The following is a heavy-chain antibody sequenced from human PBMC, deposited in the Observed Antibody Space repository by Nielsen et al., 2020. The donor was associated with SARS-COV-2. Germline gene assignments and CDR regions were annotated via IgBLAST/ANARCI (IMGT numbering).Heavy chain of an antibody. CDR2: IDPSDSYT. D-gene: IGHD3-9*01. V-gene: IGHV5-10-1*01. Sequence: GESLKISCKGSGYSFTSYWIGWVRQMPGKGLEWMGRIDPSDSYTNYSPSFQGHVTISADKSISTAYLQWSSLKASDTAMYYCARRGDILTGYGPLTGAFDIWGQGTMVTVSS. J-gene: IGHJ3*02. CDR3: ARRGDILTGYGPLTGAFDI. CDR1: GYSFTSYW.